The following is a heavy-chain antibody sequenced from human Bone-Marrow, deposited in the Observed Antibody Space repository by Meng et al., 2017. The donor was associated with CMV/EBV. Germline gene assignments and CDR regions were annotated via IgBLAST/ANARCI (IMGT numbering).Heavy chain of an antibody. CDR1: GFTFSSYG. V-gene: IGHV3-30*02. D-gene: IGHD3/OR15-3a*01. CDR3: AKEPTIFGRVIPPYYFDS. J-gene: IGHJ4*02. Sequence: LSLTCAASGFTFSSYGMHWVRQAPGRGLEWVAFIWYDGSNKYFADSVKGRFTISRDNSKNTLYLQMNSLRAEDTAVYYCAKEPTIFGRVIPPYYFDSWGQGTLVTVS. CDR2: IWYDGSNK.